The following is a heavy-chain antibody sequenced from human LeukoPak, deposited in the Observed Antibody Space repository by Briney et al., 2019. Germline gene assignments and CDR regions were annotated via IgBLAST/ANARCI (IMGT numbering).Heavy chain of an antibody. CDR1: GYTLTSYG. CDR2: ISAYNGNT. Sequence: ASVKVSCKASGYTLTSYGISWVRQAPGQGLEWMGWISAYNGNTNYAQKLQGRVTMTTDTSTSTAYMELRSLRSDDTAVYYCARAPPDYYDSSGYYYNEDYWGQGTLVTVSS. V-gene: IGHV1-18*01. J-gene: IGHJ4*02. CDR3: ARAPPDYYDSSGYYYNEDY. D-gene: IGHD3-22*01.